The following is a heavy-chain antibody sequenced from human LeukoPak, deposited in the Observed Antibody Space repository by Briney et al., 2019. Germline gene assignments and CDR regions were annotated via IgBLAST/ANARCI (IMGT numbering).Heavy chain of an antibody. CDR2: INPSGGST. CDR3: ARAPSSGYYYY. CDR1: GYTFTIYS. D-gene: IGHD3-22*01. J-gene: IGHJ4*02. Sequence: ASVKVSCKASGYTFTIYSMNWVRQAPGQGLEWMGIINPSGGSTSYAQKFQGRVTMTRDTSTSTVYMELSSLRSEDTAVYYCARAPSSGYYYYWGQGTLVTVSS. V-gene: IGHV1-46*01.